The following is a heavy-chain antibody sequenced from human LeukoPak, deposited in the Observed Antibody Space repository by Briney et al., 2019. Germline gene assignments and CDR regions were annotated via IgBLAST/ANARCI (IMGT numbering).Heavy chain of an antibody. D-gene: IGHD3-16*01. CDR2: INSDGSST. Sequence: PGGSLRLSCAASGFTFSSYWMHWVRQAPGQGLVWVSRINSDGSSTSYADSVKGRFTISRDNAKNTLYLQMNSLRAEDTAVYYCARDKGATVSLGYWGQGTLVTVSS. CDR1: GFTFSSYW. J-gene: IGHJ4*02. CDR3: ARDKGATVSLGY. V-gene: IGHV3-74*01.